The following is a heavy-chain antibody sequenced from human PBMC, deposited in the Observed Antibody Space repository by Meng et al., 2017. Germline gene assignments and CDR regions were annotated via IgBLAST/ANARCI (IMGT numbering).Heavy chain of an antibody. D-gene: IGHD2-2*01. CDR2: ISSSGSTI. J-gene: IGHJ6*02. CDR1: GFTFSDYY. V-gene: IGHV3-11*04. CDR3: ARDYGYCSSTSCLYGMDV. Sequence: GGSLRLSCAASGFTFSDYYMSWIRQAPGKGLEWVSYISSSGSTIYYADSVKGRFTISRDNAKNSLYLQMNSLRAEDTAVYYCARDYGYCSSTSCLYGMDVWGQGTAVTVSS.